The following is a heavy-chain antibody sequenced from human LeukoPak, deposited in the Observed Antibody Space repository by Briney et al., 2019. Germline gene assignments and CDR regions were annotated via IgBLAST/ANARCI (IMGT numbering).Heavy chain of an antibody. V-gene: IGHV4-34*01. CDR2: INHRGST. D-gene: IGHD3-10*01. J-gene: IGHJ4*02. Sequence: PSETLSLTCAGYGGSFSGYYWSWIRQPPGKGLEWIGEINHRGSTNYNPSLKSRVTISVDTSKNQFSLKLSSVTAADTAVYYCARGRYGSGVDYWGQGTLVTVSS. CDR1: GGSFSGYY. CDR3: ARGRYGSGVDY.